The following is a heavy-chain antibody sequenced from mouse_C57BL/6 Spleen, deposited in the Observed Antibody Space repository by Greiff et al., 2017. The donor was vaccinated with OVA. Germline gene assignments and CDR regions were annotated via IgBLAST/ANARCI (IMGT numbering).Heavy chain of an antibody. CDR2: INPNNGGT. J-gene: IGHJ4*01. CDR1: GYTFTDYY. Sequence: VQLQQSGPELVKPGASVKISCKASGYTFTDYYMHWVKQSPGKSLEWIGDINPNNGGTSYNQKFTGKATLTVDKSSSTAYMELRSLTSEDAAVYYCASRGGYAMDYWGQGTSVTVSA. CDR3: ASRGGYAMDY. V-gene: IGHV1-26*01.